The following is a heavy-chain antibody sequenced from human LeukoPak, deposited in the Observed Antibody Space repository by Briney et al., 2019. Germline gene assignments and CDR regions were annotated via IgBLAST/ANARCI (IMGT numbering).Heavy chain of an antibody. CDR1: GGSISSYY. Sequence: SETLSLTCTVSGGSISSYYWSWIRQPPGKGLEWIGYIYYSGSTNYNPSLKSRVTISVDTSKNQFSLKLSSVTAADTAVYCCARGAPLRFLEWLPSYYYYGMDVWGQGTTVTVSS. CDR2: IYYSGST. J-gene: IGHJ6*02. D-gene: IGHD3-3*01. CDR3: ARGAPLRFLEWLPSYYYYGMDV. V-gene: IGHV4-59*01.